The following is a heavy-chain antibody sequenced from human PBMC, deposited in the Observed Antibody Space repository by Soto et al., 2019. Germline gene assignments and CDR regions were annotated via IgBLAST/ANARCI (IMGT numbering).Heavy chain of an antibody. D-gene: IGHD1-1*01. CDR1: GFTFKIYA. J-gene: IGHJ4*02. V-gene: IGHV3-23*01. Sequence: GGFLRLSCAASGFTFKIYAMSRVRQAQGKGLEWVSSVNGGGGGTYNADSVKGRFTISRDNFKSTVFLQMSGLRAEDTAVYYCAKHSGIPGRQYYFDYWGQGALVTVSS. CDR3: AKHSGIPGRQYYFDY. CDR2: VNGGGGGT.